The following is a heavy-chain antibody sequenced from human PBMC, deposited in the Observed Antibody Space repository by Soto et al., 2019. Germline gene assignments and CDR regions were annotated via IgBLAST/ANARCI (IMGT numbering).Heavy chain of an antibody. V-gene: IGHV1-2*02. D-gene: IGHD1-1*01. CDR1: RYIFTAYF. J-gene: IGHJ5*02. CDR3: ASHDPGARFDP. CDR2: INPNNGAT. Sequence: ASLKVSCKTPRYIFTAYFVHWGRQAPGQGLEWMGWINPNNGATHYGLSFQGRVTMTRDTSISTAYMELSSLRSDDTAVYYCASHDPGARFDPWGQGTLVTGSS.